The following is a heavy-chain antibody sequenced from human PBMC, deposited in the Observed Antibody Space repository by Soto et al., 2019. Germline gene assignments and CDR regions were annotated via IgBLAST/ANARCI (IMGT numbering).Heavy chain of an antibody. Sequence: ASVKVSCKASGYTFSNFGINWVRQAPGQGPEWMGWITPYNGNANYAQKYQDRLTVTTDTSTNTAYLELRSLRSDDTAVYFCARARMYSGAYHDYWGQGTLVTVSS. CDR2: ITPYNGNA. V-gene: IGHV1-18*04. J-gene: IGHJ4*02. CDR1: GYTFSNFG. D-gene: IGHD1-26*01. CDR3: ARARMYSGAYHDY.